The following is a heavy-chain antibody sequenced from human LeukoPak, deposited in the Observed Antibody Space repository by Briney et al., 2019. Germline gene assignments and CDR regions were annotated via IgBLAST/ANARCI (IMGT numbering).Heavy chain of an antibody. CDR1: GFTFSTYW. CDR3: AKPLYAVRGKNFFDY. Sequence: RPGGSLRLSCAASGFTFSTYWMNWFRQTPGKGLECVSGISSSGDETHYADPVRGRFTISRDNSQDTLYLEVKSLRVEDTAVYFCAKPLYAVRGKNFFDYWGQGTLVIVSS. D-gene: IGHD3-16*01. V-gene: IGHV3-23*01. J-gene: IGHJ4*02. CDR2: ISSSGDET.